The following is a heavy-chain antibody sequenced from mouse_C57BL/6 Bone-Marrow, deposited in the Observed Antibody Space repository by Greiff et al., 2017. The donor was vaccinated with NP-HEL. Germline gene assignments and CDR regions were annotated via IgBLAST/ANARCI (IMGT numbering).Heavy chain of an antibody. J-gene: IGHJ2*01. CDR3: ARLGASGLPLDY. CDR1: GYTFTDYY. D-gene: IGHD2-1*01. V-gene: IGHV1-26*01. CDR2: INPNNGGT. Sequence: VQLQQSGPELVKPGASVKISCKASGYTFTDYYMNWVKQSHGKSLEWIGDINPNNGGTNYNQKFKGKATLTVDKSSSTAYMESRSLTSEDSAVYYCARLGASGLPLDYWGQGTTLTVSA.